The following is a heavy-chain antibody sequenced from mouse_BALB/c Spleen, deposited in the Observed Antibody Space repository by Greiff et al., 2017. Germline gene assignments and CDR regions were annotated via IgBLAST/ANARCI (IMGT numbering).Heavy chain of an antibody. D-gene: IGHD2-2*01. CDR2: IYPGSGNT. CDR3: ARYGYSLYYYAMDY. Sequence: QVQLKESGPELVKPGASVKISCKASGYTFTDYYINWVKQKPGQGLEWIGWIYPGSGNTKYNEKFKGKATLTVDTSSSTAYMQLSSLTSEDTAVYFCARYGYSLYYYAMDYWGQGTSVTVSS. J-gene: IGHJ4*01. V-gene: IGHV1-84*02. CDR1: GYTFTDYY.